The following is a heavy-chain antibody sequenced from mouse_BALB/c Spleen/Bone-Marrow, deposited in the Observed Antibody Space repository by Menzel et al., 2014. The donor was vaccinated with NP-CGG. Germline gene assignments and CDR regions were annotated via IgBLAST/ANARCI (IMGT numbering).Heavy chain of an antibody. J-gene: IGHJ4*01. Sequence: VQLQQSGAELVKPGASVKLSCTASGFNIKDTYMYWVKQRPEQGLEWIGRIDPANGNTKYDPKFQGRATITADTSSNTAYLQLSSLTSEDTAVYYCAREDHGNSYAMVYWGQGTSVTVSS. V-gene: IGHV14-3*02. CDR3: AREDHGNSYAMVY. CDR1: GFNIKDTY. D-gene: IGHD2-1*01. CDR2: IDPANGNT.